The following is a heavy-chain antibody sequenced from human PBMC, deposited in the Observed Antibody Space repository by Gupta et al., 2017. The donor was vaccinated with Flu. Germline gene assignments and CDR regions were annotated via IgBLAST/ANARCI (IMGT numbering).Heavy chain of an antibody. CDR1: GYTFTSYD. V-gene: IGHV1-8*01. Sequence: QVQLVQSGAELQKPGTSANVSCKASGYTFTSYDINWVRQATGQGLEWMGWVNPNSGNTGNAQKLQGRVTMTRNTSTSTAYMELSSRRSEDTAVYDWARGGSSSWYLNWFDPWGQGTRVTVSA. CDR2: VNPNSGNT. CDR3: ARGGSSSWYLNWFDP. J-gene: IGHJ5*02. D-gene: IGHD6-13*01.